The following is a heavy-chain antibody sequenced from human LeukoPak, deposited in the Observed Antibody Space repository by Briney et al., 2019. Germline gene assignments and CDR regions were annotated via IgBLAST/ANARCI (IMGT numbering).Heavy chain of an antibody. Sequence: PSDTLSLTCTVSGGSISGYYWSWIRQPPGKGLEWIGYIYYSGSINSNPSLKSRVTISVDTSKNQFSLKLSSVTAADTAVYYCARSAVRGVDYWGRGTLVTVSS. CDR1: GGSISGYY. CDR2: IYYSGSI. CDR3: ARSAVRGVDY. V-gene: IGHV4-59*07. J-gene: IGHJ4*02. D-gene: IGHD3-10*01.